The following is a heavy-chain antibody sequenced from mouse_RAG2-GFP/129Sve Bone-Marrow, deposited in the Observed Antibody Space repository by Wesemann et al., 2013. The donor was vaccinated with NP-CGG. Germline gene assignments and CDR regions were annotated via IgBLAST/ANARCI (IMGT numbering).Heavy chain of an antibody. CDR1: GYTFTDYA. CDR2: ISTYYGDA. D-gene: IGHD2-4*01. Sequence: QVQLQQSGAELVRPGVSVKISCKGSGYTFTDYAMHWVKQSHAKSLEWIGVISTYYGDASYNQKFKGKATMTVDKSSSTAYMELARLTSEDSAIYYCAISDYDFDYWGQGTTLTVSS. V-gene: IGHV1S137*01. J-gene: IGHJ2*01. CDR3: AISDYDFDY.